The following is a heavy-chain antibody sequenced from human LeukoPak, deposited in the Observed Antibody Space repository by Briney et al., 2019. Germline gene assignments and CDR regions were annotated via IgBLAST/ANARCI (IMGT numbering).Heavy chain of an antibody. CDR1: GGSISSYY. D-gene: IGHD5-24*01. CDR2: IYYSGST. J-gene: IGHJ4*02. CDR3: ASLGKDGGFDY. V-gene: IGHV4-59*01. Sequence: SETLSLTCTVSGGSISSYYWSWVRQPPGKGLEWIGYIYYSGSTNYNPSLKSRVTRSVDTSKNQFSLKLSSVTAADTAVYYCASLGKDGGFDYWGQGTLVTVSS.